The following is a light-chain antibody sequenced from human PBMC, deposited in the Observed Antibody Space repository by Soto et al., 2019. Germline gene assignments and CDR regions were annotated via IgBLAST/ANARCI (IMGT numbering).Light chain of an antibody. Sequence: EIVLSQSPGTLSLSPGERATLSCRASQSVSSYLAWYQQKPGQAPRLLIYGISSRATGIPDRFSGSGSGTDFTLTISRLEPEDFAVYYCEQYGSSPRTFGQGTKVDI. V-gene: IGKV3-20*01. CDR3: EQYGSSPRT. CDR1: QSVSSY. J-gene: IGKJ1*01. CDR2: GIS.